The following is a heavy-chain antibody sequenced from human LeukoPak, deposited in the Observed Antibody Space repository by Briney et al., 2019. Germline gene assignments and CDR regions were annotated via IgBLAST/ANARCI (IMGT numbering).Heavy chain of an antibody. J-gene: IGHJ6*02. V-gene: IGHV3-30*18. CDR2: ISYDGSNK. Sequence: PGGPLRLSCAASGFTFSSYGMHWVRQAPGKGLEWVAVISYDGSNKYYADSVKGRFTISRDNSKNTLYLQMNSLRAEDTAVYYCAKVRWLGDYGMDVWGQGTTVTVSS. CDR3: AKVRWLGDYGMDV. CDR1: GFTFSSYG. D-gene: IGHD3-22*01.